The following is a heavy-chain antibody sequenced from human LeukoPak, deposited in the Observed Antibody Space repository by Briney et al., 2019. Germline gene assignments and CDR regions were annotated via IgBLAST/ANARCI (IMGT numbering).Heavy chain of an antibody. Sequence: PETLSLTCTVSGGSISSYYWSWIRQPPGKGLEWIGYIYYSGSTNYNPSLKSRVTISVDTSKNQFSLKLSSVTAADTAVYYCARRITAMDPFLDYWGQGTLVTVSS. CDR3: ARRITAMDPFLDY. V-gene: IGHV4-59*08. D-gene: IGHD5-18*01. J-gene: IGHJ4*02. CDR1: GGSISSYY. CDR2: IYYSGST.